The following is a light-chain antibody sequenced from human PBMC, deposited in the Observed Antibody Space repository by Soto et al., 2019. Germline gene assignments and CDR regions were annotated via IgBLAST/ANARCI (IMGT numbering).Light chain of an antibody. Sequence: EIVMTQSPATLSLSPGERATLSCRASQSVSSSLAWYQQKPGQAPRLLIYGASTRATGIPGRFSGSGSGTEFTLTITSLQSEDFAVYYCQQYDNWPPLTFGGGTKVETK. J-gene: IGKJ4*01. CDR1: QSVSSS. CDR3: QQYDNWPPLT. CDR2: GAS. V-gene: IGKV3-15*01.